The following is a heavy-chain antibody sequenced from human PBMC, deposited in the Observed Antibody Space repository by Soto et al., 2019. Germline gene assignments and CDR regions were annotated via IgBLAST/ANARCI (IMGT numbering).Heavy chain of an antibody. V-gene: IGHV3-23*01. J-gene: IGHJ4*02. CDR2: ISGSGGRT. D-gene: IGHD2-21*01. CDR3: AKEMIASTLADFFDY. Sequence: EVQLLESGGGLIQPGGSLRLSCEASGFTFSNYGMTWVRLAPGKGLEWVSPISGSGGRTFYADPVKGRFTISRDNSKNTLYLQMKSLRAEDTAVYYCAKEMIASTLADFFDYWGQGTLVTVSS. CDR1: GFTFSNYG.